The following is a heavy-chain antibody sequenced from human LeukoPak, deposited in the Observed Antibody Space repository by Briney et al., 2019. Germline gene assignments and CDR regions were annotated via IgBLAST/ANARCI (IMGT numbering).Heavy chain of an antibody. CDR1: GGSFSGYY. CDR3: ARVAGYCSGGSCYRGGWFDP. D-gene: IGHD2-15*01. Sequence: SETLSLTCAVYGGSFSGYYWSWIRQPPGKGLEWIGEINHSGSTNYNPSLKSRVTISVDTSKNQFSLKLSSVTAADTAVYYCARVAGYCSGGSCYRGGWFDPWRQGTLVTVSS. J-gene: IGHJ5*02. V-gene: IGHV4-34*01. CDR2: INHSGST.